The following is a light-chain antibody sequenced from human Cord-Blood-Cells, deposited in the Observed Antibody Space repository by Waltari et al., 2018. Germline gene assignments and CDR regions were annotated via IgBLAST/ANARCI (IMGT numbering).Light chain of an antibody. CDR1: SSDVGGYNF. CDR3: SSYTSSSTS. Sequence: QSALTQPASVSGSPGQSITISCTGTSSDVGGYNFVSWYQQHPGKAPKLMSYDVSNRPSGVSNRFSGSKSCNTASLTISGLQAEDEADYYCSSYTSSSTSFGTGTKVTVL. J-gene: IGLJ1*01. V-gene: IGLV2-14*03. CDR2: DVS.